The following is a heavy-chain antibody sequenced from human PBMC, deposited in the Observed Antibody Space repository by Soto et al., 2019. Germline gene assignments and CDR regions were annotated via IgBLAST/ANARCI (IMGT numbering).Heavy chain of an antibody. Sequence: GGSLRLSCAASGFTFSSYAMSWVRQAPGKGLEWVSAISGSGGSTYYADSVKGRFTISRDNSKNTLYLQMNSLRAEDTAVYYCAKDPINYYDSSGYYSWGQGTLVTVSS. J-gene: IGHJ4*02. D-gene: IGHD3-22*01. CDR1: GFTFSSYA. V-gene: IGHV3-23*01. CDR3: AKDPINYYDSSGYYS. CDR2: ISGSGGST.